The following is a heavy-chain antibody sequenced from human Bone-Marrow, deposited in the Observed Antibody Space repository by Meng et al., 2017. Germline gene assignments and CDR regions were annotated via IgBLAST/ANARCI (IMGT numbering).Heavy chain of an antibody. CDR3: ATSTPGDYESRDAFDF. CDR2: LNPSSGSK. Sequence: ASVKVSCKASGYSFTSYYMHWVRQAPGQGLEWMGILNPSSGSKSYAQKFQGRVTMTRDTSTGTVYMALSSLRSKDADVYYCATSTPGDYESRDAFDFWGQGTMVTVSS. CDR1: GYSFTSYY. J-gene: IGHJ3*01. D-gene: IGHD4-17*01. V-gene: IGHV1-46*01.